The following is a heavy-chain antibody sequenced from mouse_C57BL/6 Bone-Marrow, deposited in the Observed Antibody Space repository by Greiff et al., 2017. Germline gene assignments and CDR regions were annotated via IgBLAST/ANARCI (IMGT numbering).Heavy chain of an antibody. CDR1: GYTFTDHT. V-gene: IGHV1-78*01. CDR2: IYPRDGST. D-gene: IGHD2-3*01. J-gene: IGHJ4*01. Sequence: VQLQQSDAELVKPGASVKISCKVSGYTFTDHTIHWMKQRPEQGLEWIGYIYPRDGSTKYNEKFKGKATLTADKSSSTAYMQLNSLTSEDSAVYVCARPIYDGYYRYAMDYWGQGTSVTVSS. CDR3: ARPIYDGYYRYAMDY.